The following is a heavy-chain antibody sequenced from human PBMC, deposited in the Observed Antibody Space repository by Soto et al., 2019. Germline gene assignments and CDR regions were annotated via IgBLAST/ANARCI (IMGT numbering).Heavy chain of an antibody. CDR3: ARVGEMDTIDGFGGPNWFDP. J-gene: IGHJ5*02. D-gene: IGHD3-16*01. V-gene: IGHV1-46*01. CDR2: INPSAGIT. CDR1: GYTFTSYY. Sequence: QVQLVQSGAEVKKPGASVKLSCKASGYTFTSYYMHWVRQAPGQGPEWMGIINPSAGITRYAQQFQGRVTMTRDRSTTIVYMELTSLTYEDTAVYYCARVGEMDTIDGFGGPNWFDPWGQGTLVTVSS.